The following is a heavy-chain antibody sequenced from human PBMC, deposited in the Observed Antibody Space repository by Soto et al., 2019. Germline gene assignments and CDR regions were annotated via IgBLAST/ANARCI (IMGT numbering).Heavy chain of an antibody. Sequence: SGGSLRLSCAASGFTFSSFAMSWVRQAPGKGLEWVSTINKSGGSTYYADSVKGRFTISRDNSKNLLFLQINGLRAEDTAVYYCAKPPTTTGRPFDYWGRGTLVTVSS. V-gene: IGHV3-23*01. CDR3: AKPPTTTGRPFDY. CDR1: GFTFSSFA. CDR2: INKSGGST. D-gene: IGHD1-1*01. J-gene: IGHJ4*02.